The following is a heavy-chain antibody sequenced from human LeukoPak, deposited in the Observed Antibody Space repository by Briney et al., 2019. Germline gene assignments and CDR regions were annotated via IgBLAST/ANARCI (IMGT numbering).Heavy chain of an antibody. J-gene: IGHJ4*02. CDR3: ARATGSYYSLGY. CDR2: INSDGSST. Sequence: PGGSLRLSCATSGFIFSNYWMHWVRQAPGKGLVWVSRINSDGSSTSYADSVKGRFTVSRDNAKNTLYLQMNSLRAEDTAVYYCARATGSYYSLGYWGQGTLVTVSS. V-gene: IGHV3-74*01. CDR1: GFIFSNYW. D-gene: IGHD1-26*01.